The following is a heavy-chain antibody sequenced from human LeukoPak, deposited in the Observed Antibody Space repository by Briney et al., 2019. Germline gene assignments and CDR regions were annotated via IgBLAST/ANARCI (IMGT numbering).Heavy chain of an antibody. CDR2: IWYDGSNK. CDR3: ARMKQSYSYGSPFDY. J-gene: IGHJ4*02. V-gene: IGHV3-33*01. Sequence: GGSLRLPFQAPGFPFRSYAMHGFRRPQAKGRGGWPVIWYDGSNKYYADSVKGRFTISRDNSKNTLYLQMNSLRAEDTAVYYCARMKQSYSYGSPFDYWGQGTLVTVSS. D-gene: IGHD5-18*01. CDR1: GFPFRSYA.